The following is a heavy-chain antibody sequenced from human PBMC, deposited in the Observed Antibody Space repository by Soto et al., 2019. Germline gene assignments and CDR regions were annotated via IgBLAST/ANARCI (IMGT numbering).Heavy chain of an antibody. D-gene: IGHD6-13*01. J-gene: IGHJ4*02. V-gene: IGHV4-39*07. CDR3: ARRYGSSFDY. CDR1: GGSISSSSYY. CDR2: IFYSGST. Sequence: SETLSLTCTVSGGSISSSSYYWGWIRQPPGKGLEWIGSIFYSGSTYYNPSLKSRVTISVDTSKNQFSLKLSSVTAADTAVYYCARRYGSSFDYWGQGTLVTVSS.